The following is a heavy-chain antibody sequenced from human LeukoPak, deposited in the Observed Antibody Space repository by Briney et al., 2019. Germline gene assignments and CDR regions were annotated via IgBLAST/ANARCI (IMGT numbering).Heavy chain of an antibody. D-gene: IGHD2-15*01. V-gene: IGHV3-23*01. J-gene: IGHJ4*02. Sequence: GGSLRLSCAAAGFTFSNYAMSWVRQAPGKGLEWVSAISGSGGSTYYADSVKGRFTISRDNSKNTLYLQMNSLRAEDTAVYYCAKSPYSCSGGSCYDKWGQGTLVTVSS. CDR3: AKSPYSCSGGSCYDK. CDR2: ISGSGGST. CDR1: GFTFSNYA.